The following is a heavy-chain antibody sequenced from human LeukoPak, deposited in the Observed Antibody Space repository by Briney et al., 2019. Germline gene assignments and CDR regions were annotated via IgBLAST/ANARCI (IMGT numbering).Heavy chain of an antibody. CDR2: ISSSGSTI. Sequence: PGGSLRLSYAGFGFTFSVHYMSCIRQAPGKGLEWVSYISSSGSTIYYADSVKGRFTISRDNAKNSLYLQMNSLRAEDTAVYYCARGIVVVTDVRYFDYWGQGTLVTVSS. D-gene: IGHD2-21*02. V-gene: IGHV3-11*04. CDR3: ARGIVVVTDVRYFDY. J-gene: IGHJ4*02. CDR1: GFTFSVHY.